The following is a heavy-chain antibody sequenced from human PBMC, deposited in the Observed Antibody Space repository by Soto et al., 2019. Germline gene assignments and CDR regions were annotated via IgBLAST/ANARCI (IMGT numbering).Heavy chain of an antibody. J-gene: IGHJ2*01. V-gene: IGHV3-11*05. Sequence: QVQLVESGGGLVKPGGSLRLSCAASGFTFSDYYMSWIRQAPGKGLEWISYINSSSSYTNYADSVKGRFTISRDNAQNSLYLPMNSLRAEDTAVYYCARIIAAAGGRRYFDLWGRGSLVTVSS. CDR3: ARIIAAAGGRRYFDL. CDR1: GFTFSDYY. D-gene: IGHD6-13*01. CDR2: INSSSSYT.